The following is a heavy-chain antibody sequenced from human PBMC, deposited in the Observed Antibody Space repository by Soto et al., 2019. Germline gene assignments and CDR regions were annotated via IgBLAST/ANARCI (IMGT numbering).Heavy chain of an antibody. J-gene: IGHJ6*02. V-gene: IGHV3-33*01. CDR2: IWYDGSNK. CDR3: ARDQSNVVVVVAATVYPASLVRTGSSYYGMDV. CDR1: GFTFSSYG. D-gene: IGHD2-15*01. Sequence: GGSLRLSCAASGFTFSSYGMHWVRQAPGKGLEWVAVIWYDGSNKYYADSVKGRFTISRDNSKNTLYLQMNSLRAEDTAVYYCARDQSNVVVVVAATVYPASLVRTGSSYYGMDVWGQGTTVTVSS.